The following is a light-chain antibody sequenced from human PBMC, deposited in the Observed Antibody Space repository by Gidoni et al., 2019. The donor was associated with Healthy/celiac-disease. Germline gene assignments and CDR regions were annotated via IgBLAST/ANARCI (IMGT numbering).Light chain of an antibody. CDR3: QAWDSSTVV. J-gene: IGLJ2*01. Sequence: SYELTHPPPVSVSPGQTARITRSGDKLGDKYACWYQQKPGQSPVLVIYQDSKRPSGIPERFSGSNSGNTATLTISGTQAMDEADYYCQAWDSSTVVFGGGTKLTVL. CDR2: QDS. CDR1: KLGDKY. V-gene: IGLV3-1*01.